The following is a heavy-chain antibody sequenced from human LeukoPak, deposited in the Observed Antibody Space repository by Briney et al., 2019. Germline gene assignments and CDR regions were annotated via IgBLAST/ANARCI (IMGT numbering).Heavy chain of an antibody. D-gene: IGHD1-1*01. J-gene: IGHJ4*02. CDR3: ARGVLFDY. CDR2: IWYDGSNK. V-gene: IGHV3-33*08. Sequence: GGSLRLSCAASGFTFSAYGMHWVRQAPGKGLEWVAVIWYDGSNKYYADSVKGRFTISRDNSKNTLYLQKNSLRAEDTAVYYCARGVLFDYWGQGTLVTVSS. CDR1: GFTFSAYG.